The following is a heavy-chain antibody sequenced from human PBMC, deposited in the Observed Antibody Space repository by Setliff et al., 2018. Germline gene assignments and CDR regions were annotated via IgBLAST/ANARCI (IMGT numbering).Heavy chain of an antibody. Sequence: ASVKVSCKASGYTFTSYGISWVRQAPGRGLEWMGWISAYNGNTNYAQKLQGRVTMTTDTSTSTAYMELRSLRSDDTAVYYCARRAPAAMADAFDIWGQGTRVTVSS. CDR2: ISAYNGNT. V-gene: IGHV1-18*01. CDR3: ARRAPAAMADAFDI. J-gene: IGHJ3*02. D-gene: IGHD2-2*01. CDR1: GYTFTSYG.